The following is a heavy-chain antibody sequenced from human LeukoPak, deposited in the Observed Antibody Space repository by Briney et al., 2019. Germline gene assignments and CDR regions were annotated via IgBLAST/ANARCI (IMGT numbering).Heavy chain of an antibody. CDR2: IGIDGSST. D-gene: IGHD5-24*01. Sequence: GGSLRLSCAASGFTFIRSWMRWVRQAPGKGLVWVSRIGIDGSSTTYADSVRGRFTISRDNAKNTLYLQMNSLRAEDTAVYHCARGRDGYNYDFESWGQGTLVTVSS. J-gene: IGHJ4*02. V-gene: IGHV3-74*01. CDR3: ARGRDGYNYDFES. CDR1: GFTFIRSW.